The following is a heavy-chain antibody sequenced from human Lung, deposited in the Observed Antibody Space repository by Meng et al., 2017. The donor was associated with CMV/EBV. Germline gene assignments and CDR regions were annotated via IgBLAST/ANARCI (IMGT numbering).Heavy chain of an antibody. J-gene: IGHJ4*02. D-gene: IGHD7-27*01. CDR2: IHYDTGET. CDR3: ARDDNWGPDY. V-gene: IGHV1-2*02. Sequence: ASVKVSCKTSRYTFAGHYLHWLRQAPGQGLEWMAWIHYDTGETNYAQNFHGRVTVTRDTSITTVYMELRSLRPDDTAMYYCARDDNWGPDYWGQGTLVTFSS. CDR1: RYTFAGHY.